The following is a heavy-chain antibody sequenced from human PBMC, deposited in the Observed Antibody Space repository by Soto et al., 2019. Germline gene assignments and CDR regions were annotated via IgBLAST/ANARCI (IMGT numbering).Heavy chain of an antibody. D-gene: IGHD2-15*01. CDR2: ISAYNGNT. J-gene: IGHJ3*02. V-gene: IGHV1-18*01. Sequence: VQLVQSGAEVKKPGASVKVSCKASGYTFHSFGISWVRQAPGQGLEWMGWISAYNGNTNYAENLQGRVTMTTDTSTSTAYMELRSLRSDDTAVYYCARDHRGGTDAFDIWGQGTMVTVSS. CDR3: ARDHRGGTDAFDI. CDR1: GYTFHSFG.